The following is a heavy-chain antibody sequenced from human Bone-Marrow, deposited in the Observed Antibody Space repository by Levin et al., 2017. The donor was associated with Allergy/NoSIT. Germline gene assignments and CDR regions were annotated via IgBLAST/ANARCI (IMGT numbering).Heavy chain of an antibody. Sequence: QAGGSLRLSCAASGFTFSGSSIHWVRRASGKGLEWVGRIRSKADGYETSYAESVKGRFTVSRDDSKDTSYLQMNTLKTEDTAMYYCTREYSSGWPFDYWGQGTLVTVSS. D-gene: IGHD6-19*01. CDR3: TREYSSGWPFDY. CDR1: GFTFSGSS. V-gene: IGHV3-73*01. CDR2: IRSKADGYET. J-gene: IGHJ4*02.